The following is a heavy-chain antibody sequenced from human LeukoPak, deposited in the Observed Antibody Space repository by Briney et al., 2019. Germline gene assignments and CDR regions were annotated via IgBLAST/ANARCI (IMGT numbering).Heavy chain of an antibody. J-gene: IGHJ4*02. Sequence: GGTLRLSCAASGFTFRTSGMSWVRQAPGKGLEWVSAISGSGVSTYYADSVKGRFTISRDNSKNTLYLQMNSLRAEDTAVYYCAKEYGYTYGEFDYWGQGTLVTVSS. V-gene: IGHV3-23*01. CDR3: AKEYGYTYGEFDY. CDR2: ISGSGVST. D-gene: IGHD5-18*01. CDR1: GFTFRTSG.